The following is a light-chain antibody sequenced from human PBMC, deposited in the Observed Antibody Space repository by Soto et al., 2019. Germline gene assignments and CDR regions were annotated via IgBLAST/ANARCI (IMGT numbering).Light chain of an antibody. Sequence: EIVLTQSPGTLSLSPGERATLSCRASQSVTSTYLAWYQRKPGQAPRLLIYDASSRATGIPDRFSGSGSGTDFTLTITRLEPEDFAVYYCQQYGNSPATFDPGTKVDIK. V-gene: IGKV3-20*01. CDR3: QQYGNSPAT. J-gene: IGKJ3*01. CDR2: DAS. CDR1: QSVTSTY.